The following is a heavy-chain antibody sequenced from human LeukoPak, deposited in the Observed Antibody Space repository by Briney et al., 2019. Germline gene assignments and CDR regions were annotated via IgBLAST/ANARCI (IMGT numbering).Heavy chain of an antibody. Sequence: SQTLSLTCTVSGGSTSSGDYYWSWIRQPPGKGLEWIGYIYYSGSTYYNPSLKSRVTISVDTSKNQFSLKLSSVTAADTAVYYCARGPYYDYVWGSYRYIVDYWGQGTLVTVSS. CDR3: ARGPYYDYVWGSYRYIVDY. CDR1: GGSTSSGDYY. D-gene: IGHD3-16*02. J-gene: IGHJ4*02. V-gene: IGHV4-30-4*01. CDR2: IYYSGST.